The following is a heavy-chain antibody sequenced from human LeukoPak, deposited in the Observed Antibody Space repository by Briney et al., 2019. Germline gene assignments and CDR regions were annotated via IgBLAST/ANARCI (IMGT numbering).Heavy chain of an antibody. D-gene: IGHD3-22*01. V-gene: IGHV1-24*01. CDR2: FDPEDGET. CDR3: ATGYYDSSGYPLDY. J-gene: IGHJ4*02. Sequence: GASVKVSCKVSGYTLTELSMHWVRQAPGKGLEWMGGFDPEDGETIYAQKFQGRVTMTEDTSTDTAYMELSSLRSEDTAVYYCATGYYDSSGYPLDYWGQGTLVTVSS. CDR1: GYTLTELS.